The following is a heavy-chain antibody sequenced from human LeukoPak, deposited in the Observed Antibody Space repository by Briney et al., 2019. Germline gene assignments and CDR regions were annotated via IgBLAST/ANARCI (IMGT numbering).Heavy chain of an antibody. D-gene: IGHD1-26*01. CDR2: LYYSGST. V-gene: IGHV4-59*08. CDR3: ARHGGSYSLDC. J-gene: IGHJ4*02. Sequence: PSETLSLTCTVSGGSISSYYWSWIRQPPGKGLEWIGYLYYSGSTYNPSLKSRVTISVDTSKNQFSLKVSSVTAADTAVYYCARHGGSYSLDCWGQGTLVTVSS. CDR1: GGSISSYY.